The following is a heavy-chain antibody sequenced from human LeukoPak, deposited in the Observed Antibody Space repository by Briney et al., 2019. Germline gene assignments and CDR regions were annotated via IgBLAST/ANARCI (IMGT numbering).Heavy chain of an antibody. D-gene: IGHD3-22*01. CDR3: ARDRVETYYYDNSGYTFDY. CDR2: ISSSSSYI. J-gene: IGHJ4*02. CDR1: GFTFSSYS. Sequence: PGGSLRLSCAASGFTFSSYSMNWVRQAPGKGLEWVSSISSSSSYIYYADSVKGRFTISRDNAKNSLYLQMNSLRAEDTAVYYCARDRVETYYYDNSGYTFDYWGQGTLVTVSS. V-gene: IGHV3-21*01.